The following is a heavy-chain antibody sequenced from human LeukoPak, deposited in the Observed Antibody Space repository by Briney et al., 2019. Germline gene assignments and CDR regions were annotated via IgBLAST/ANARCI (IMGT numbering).Heavy chain of an antibody. J-gene: IGHJ3*02. D-gene: IGHD6-6*01. CDR2: ISYDGSNK. CDR3: ARELVGSEDAFDI. CDR1: GFTFSSYA. Sequence: GRSLRLSCAASGFTFSSYAMHWVRQAPGKGLEWVAVISYDGSNKYYADSVKGRFTISRDNSKNTLYLQMNSLRAEDTAVYYCARELVGSEDAFDIWGQGTMVTVSS. V-gene: IGHV3-30-3*01.